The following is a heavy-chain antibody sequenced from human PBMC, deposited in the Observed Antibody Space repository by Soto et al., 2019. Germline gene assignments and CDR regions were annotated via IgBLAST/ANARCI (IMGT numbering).Heavy chain of an antibody. D-gene: IGHD3-22*01. CDR1: GYTFTSYG. V-gene: IGHV1-18*01. J-gene: IGHJ5*01. Sequence: QVQLVQSGAEVKKPAASVKVSCQPSGYTFTSYGISWVRQAPGQGLEWMGWISAHNGNTKYAQKFQGRVTMTTATSTSTAYMELRSLRSDDTAVYYCAREGMIVVFSFASWGQGTLVAVSS. CDR2: ISAHNGNT. CDR3: AREGMIVVFSFAS.